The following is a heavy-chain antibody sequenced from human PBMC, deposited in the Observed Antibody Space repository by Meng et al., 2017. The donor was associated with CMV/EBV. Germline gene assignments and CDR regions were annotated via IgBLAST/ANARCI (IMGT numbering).Heavy chain of an antibody. D-gene: IGHD6-19*01. J-gene: IGHJ5*02. Sequence: SCAISGDSVSGSGVAWHWIRQSPSRGLEWLGRTYYRSQWYSDYAVSVKSRMTINPDTSKNQFSLQLNTVTPEDTAVYDCAGDSGWGWFDPWGQGILVTVSS. CDR1: GDSVSGSGVA. CDR3: AGDSGWGWFDP. V-gene: IGHV6-1*01. CDR2: TYYRSQWYS.